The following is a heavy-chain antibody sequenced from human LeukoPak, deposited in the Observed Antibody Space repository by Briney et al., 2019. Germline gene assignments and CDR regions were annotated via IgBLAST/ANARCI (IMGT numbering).Heavy chain of an antibody. CDR3: AKRGVVIRVILVGFHKEAYYFDS. V-gene: IGHV3-23*01. CDR1: GITLSNYG. CDR2: ISDSGGST. Sequence: GGSLRLSCAVSGITLSNYGMSWVRQAPGKGLEWVAGISDSGGSTNYADSVKGRFTISRDNPKNTLYLQMNSLRAEDTAVYICAKRGVVIRVILVGFHKEAYYFDSWGQGALVTVSS. D-gene: IGHD3-22*01. J-gene: IGHJ4*02.